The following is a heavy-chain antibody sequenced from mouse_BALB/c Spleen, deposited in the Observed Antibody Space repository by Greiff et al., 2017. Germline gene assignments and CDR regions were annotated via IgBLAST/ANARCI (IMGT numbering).Heavy chain of an antibody. CDR2: IDTSDSYT. J-gene: IGHJ4*01. D-gene: IGHD6-5*01. CDR1: GYTFTDYW. Sequence: VQLQQSGAELVMPGASVKMSCKASGYTFTDYWMHWVKQRPGQGLEWIGAIDTSDSYTSYNQKFKGKATLTVDESSSTAYMQLSSLTSEDSAVYYCASSATLYYYAMDYWGQGTSVTVSS. CDR3: ASSATLYYYAMDY. V-gene: IGHV1-69*01.